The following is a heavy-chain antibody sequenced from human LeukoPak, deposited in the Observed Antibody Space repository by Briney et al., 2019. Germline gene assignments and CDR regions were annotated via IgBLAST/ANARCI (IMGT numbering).Heavy chain of an antibody. CDR1: GGTFSSYA. V-gene: IGHV3-23*01. J-gene: IGHJ4*02. Sequence: ASVKVSCKASGGTFSSYAMSWVRQAPGKGLEWVSAISGSGGSTYYADSVKGRFTISRDNSKNTLYLQMNSLRAEDTAVYYCAEGILYNYFDYWGQGTLVTVSS. D-gene: IGHD2-15*01. CDR3: AEGILYNYFDY. CDR2: ISGSGGST.